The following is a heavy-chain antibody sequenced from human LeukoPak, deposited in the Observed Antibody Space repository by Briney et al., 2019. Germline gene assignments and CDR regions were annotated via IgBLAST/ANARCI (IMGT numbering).Heavy chain of an antibody. CDR2: VYTSRST. CDR1: GGSISGGY. Sequence: PSETLSLTCTVSGGSISGGYWSWIRQPPGRGLEWIGYVYTSRSTNYNPSLKGRVTISVDTSKSQFALKLSSVTAADTAVYYCAKSYFDYSTYYSYYFNLWGQGALVTVSS. D-gene: IGHD4-11*01. J-gene: IGHJ4*02. V-gene: IGHV4-4*09. CDR3: AKSYFDYSTYYSYYFNL.